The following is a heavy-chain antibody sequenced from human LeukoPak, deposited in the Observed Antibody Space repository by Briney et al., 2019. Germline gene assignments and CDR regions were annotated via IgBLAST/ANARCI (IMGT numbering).Heavy chain of an antibody. J-gene: IGHJ5*02. V-gene: IGHV3-30*02. CDR3: GVGPATSNWFDP. D-gene: IGHD2-2*01. CDR1: GFSFSSSD. CDR2: IRYDGSDK. Sequence: GGSLRLSCAASGFSFSSSDMQWVRQAPGKGLEWVAFIRYDGSDKYYVDSVKGRFTISRDNAENTVYLQMNSLRPEDTAVYYCGVGPATSNWFDPWGQGTLVTVSS.